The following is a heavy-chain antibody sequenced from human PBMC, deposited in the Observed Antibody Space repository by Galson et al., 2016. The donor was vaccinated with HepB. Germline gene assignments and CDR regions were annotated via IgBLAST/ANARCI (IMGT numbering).Heavy chain of an antibody. V-gene: IGHV4-4*02. CDR2: IYHTGTS. CDR1: GASINTSNW. J-gene: IGHJ5*02. Sequence: SETLSLTCTVSGASINTSNWWTWVRQAPGKGLEWIGEIYHTGTSNNNPFLNSRFTLSIDKSRNQFSLNLNSASAADTAVYYCARAAVVPGARMVFEPWGQGTLVTVSS. D-gene: IGHD2-2*01. CDR3: ARAAVVPGARMVFEP.